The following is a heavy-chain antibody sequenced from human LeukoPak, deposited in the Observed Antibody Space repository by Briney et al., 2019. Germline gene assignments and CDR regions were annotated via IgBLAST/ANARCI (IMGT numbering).Heavy chain of an antibody. CDR1: GFTFSSYS. CDR2: INGDGSTT. D-gene: IGHD3-22*01. V-gene: IGHV3-74*01. J-gene: IGHJ4*02. CDR3: ARDLELTYYDSSGHDY. Sequence: PGGSLRLSCAASGFTFSSYSMNWVRQVPGKGLLWVSRINGDGSTTNYAESVKGRFVISRDNAKNTVYLQMNSLRAEDTAVYYCARDLELTYYDSSGHDYWGQGTLVTVSS.